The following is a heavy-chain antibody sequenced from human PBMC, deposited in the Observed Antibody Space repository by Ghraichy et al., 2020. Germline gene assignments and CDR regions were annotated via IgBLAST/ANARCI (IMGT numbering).Heavy chain of an antibody. CDR1: GFTFSSYA. CDR3: AKQMGSGWYEGRNMDV. CDR2: ISGSGGST. V-gene: IGHV3-23*01. Sequence: GESLNISCAASGFTFSSYAMSWVRQAPGKGLEWVSAISGSGGSTYYADSVKGRFTISRDNSKNTLYLQMNSLRAEDTAVYYCAKQMGSGWYEGRNMDVWGQGTTVTVSS. J-gene: IGHJ6*02. D-gene: IGHD6-19*01.